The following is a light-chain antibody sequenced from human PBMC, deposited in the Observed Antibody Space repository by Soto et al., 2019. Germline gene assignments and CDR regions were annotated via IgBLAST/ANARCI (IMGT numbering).Light chain of an antibody. V-gene: IGKV4-1*01. CDR2: WAS. CDR1: QSVLYNPNNKTY. CDR3: HQYASSPWT. J-gene: IGKJ1*01. Sequence: DIVMTQSPDSLTVSLGERATINCKSSQSVLYNPNNKTYLAWFQQKPGQPPKLLIYWASNRESGVPDRFSGSVSGTDFTLTISSLQAEDVAVYYCHQYASSPWTFGQGTKVEI.